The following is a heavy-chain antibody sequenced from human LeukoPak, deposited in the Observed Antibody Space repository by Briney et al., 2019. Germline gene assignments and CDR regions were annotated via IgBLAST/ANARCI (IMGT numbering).Heavy chain of an antibody. CDR3: AKDRTYDSSGYYFDFDY. Sequence: PGGSLRLSCAASGFTSSSYAMSWVRQAPGKGLEWVSAISGSGGSTYYADSVKGRFTISRDNSKNTLYLQMNSLRAEDTAVYYCAKDRTYDSSGYYFDFDYWGQGTLVPVSS. CDR2: ISGSGGST. J-gene: IGHJ4*02. D-gene: IGHD3-22*01. V-gene: IGHV3-23*01. CDR1: GFTSSSYA.